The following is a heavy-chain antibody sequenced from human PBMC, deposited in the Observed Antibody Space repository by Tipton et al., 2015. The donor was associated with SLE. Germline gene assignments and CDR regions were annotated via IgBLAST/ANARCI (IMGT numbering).Heavy chain of an antibody. Sequence: TLSLTCAVYGGSFSGYYWSWIRQPPGKGLEWIGEINHSGSTTYNPSLKSQVTISVDTSKNQFSLMLSSVTASDTAVYYCARELRAGYFDYWGQGSLVPVSS. CDR2: INHSGST. D-gene: IGHD3-10*01. CDR1: GGSFSGYY. J-gene: IGHJ4*02. CDR3: ARELRAGYFDY. V-gene: IGHV4-34*01.